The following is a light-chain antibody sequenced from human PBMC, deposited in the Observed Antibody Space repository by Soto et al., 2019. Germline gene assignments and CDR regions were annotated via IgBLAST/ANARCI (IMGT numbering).Light chain of an antibody. V-gene: IGKV3-20*01. CDR2: GAS. CDR1: QSVTTR. CDR3: QQYGGSPIT. Sequence: IVLTQSAGTLFLSTGERVTLSCRASQSVTTRLAWYQHKPGQAPRLLMSGASSRASGVPVRFSGSGSGTDFTLTISRLEPEDVALYYCQQYGGSPITFGLGTRLEIK. J-gene: IGKJ5*01.